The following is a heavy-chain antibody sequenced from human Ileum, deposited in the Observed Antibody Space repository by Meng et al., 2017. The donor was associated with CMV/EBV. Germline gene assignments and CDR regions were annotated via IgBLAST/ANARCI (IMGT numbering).Heavy chain of an antibody. J-gene: IGHJ4*02. CDR2: IYSSGSSS. V-gene: IGHV3-23*03. CDR1: GFTFRDYA. D-gene: IGHD3-16*02. Sequence: GESLKISCAASGFTFRDYAMTWVRQAPGKGLEWFSLIYSSGSSSYYADSMKGRFTVSRDNSKNTLYLEMNSLRVEDTAVYYCAKDRYTGYSYFDYWGQGTLVTVSS. CDR3: AKDRYTGYSYFDY.